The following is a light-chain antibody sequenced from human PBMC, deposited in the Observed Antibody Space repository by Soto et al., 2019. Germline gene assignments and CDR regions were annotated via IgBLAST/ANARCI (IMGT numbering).Light chain of an antibody. V-gene: IGKV3-11*01. J-gene: IGKJ5*01. CDR2: DAA. Sequence: FAPGGSPIIYKKINRTVKTYLAWYQVQPGQAPRLVIYDAARRASGVPARLSGSGSGIDFTPTTSSIVREESALSYCTPRQNSTPLTFGQGTRLEIK. CDR1: RTVKTY. CDR3: TPRQNSTPLT.